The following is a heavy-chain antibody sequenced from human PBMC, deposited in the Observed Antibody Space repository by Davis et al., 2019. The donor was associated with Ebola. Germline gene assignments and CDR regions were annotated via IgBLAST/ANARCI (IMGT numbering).Heavy chain of an antibody. CDR1: GGTFTSYA. D-gene: IGHD3-22*01. Sequence: SVKVSCKASGGTFTSYAISWVRQAPGQGLEWMGGIITLFGTANYAQKFQDRVKITADESMSTSYMELNSLRSDDTAFYYCARGGGGDSSGFQSWFDPWGQGTLVTVSS. CDR3: ARGGGGDSSGFQSWFDP. V-gene: IGHV1-69*13. J-gene: IGHJ5*02. CDR2: IITLFGTA.